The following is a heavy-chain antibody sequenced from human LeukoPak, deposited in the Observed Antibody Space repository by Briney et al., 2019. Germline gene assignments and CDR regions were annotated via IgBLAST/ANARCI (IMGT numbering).Heavy chain of an antibody. V-gene: IGHV4-59*08. CDR1: GGSISSYY. J-gene: IGHJ4*02. D-gene: IGHD5-12*01. Sequence: SETLSLTCTVSGGSISSYYWSWIRQPPGKGLEWIGYIYYSGSTNYNPSLRSRVTISVDTSKNQFSLKLSSVTAADTAVYYCARLVRYSGYDGFDYWGQGTLVTVSS. CDR2: IYYSGST. CDR3: ARLVRYSGYDGFDY.